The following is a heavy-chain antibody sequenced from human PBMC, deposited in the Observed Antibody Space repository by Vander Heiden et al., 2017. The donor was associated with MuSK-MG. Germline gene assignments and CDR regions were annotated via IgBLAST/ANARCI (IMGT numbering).Heavy chain of an antibody. V-gene: IGHV3-30-3*01. D-gene: IGHD4-4*01. J-gene: IGHJ1*01. CDR1: GFTFSSYA. CDR2: ISSDGDKK. CDR3: ARDLQSESAEYFQY. Sequence: QVQLVESGGGVVQPGRSLRLSCAASGFTFSSYAMHWVRQAPGKGLEWVAVISSDGDKKYYADSVKGRFSISRDNSKNTLYLQMSSLRAEDTAVYYCARDLQSESAEYFQYWGQGTLVTVSS.